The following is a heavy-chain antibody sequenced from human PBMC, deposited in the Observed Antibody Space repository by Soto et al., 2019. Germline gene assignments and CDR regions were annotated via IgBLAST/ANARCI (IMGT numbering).Heavy chain of an antibody. CDR2: INSGGSAT. Sequence: PGGSLRLSCAASGFTFSSYWMHWVRQAPGKGLVCVSRINSGGSATTYADSVKGRFTISRDNDKNTLYLQWSSLKASDTAMYYCARDLDYGGNSEASDVWGQGTMVTVSS. CDR1: GFTFSSYW. D-gene: IGHD4-17*01. V-gene: IGHV3-74*01. CDR3: ARDLDYGGNSEASDV. J-gene: IGHJ3*01.